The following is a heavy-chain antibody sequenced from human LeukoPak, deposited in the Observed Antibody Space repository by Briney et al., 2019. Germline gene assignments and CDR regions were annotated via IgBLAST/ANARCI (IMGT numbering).Heavy chain of an antibody. CDR3: AGSYTYDILSGLPGY. Sequence: GGSLRLSCAASGFTFNTNAMSWVRQAPGMGLEWVSYISSTSSTIYYADSVKGRFTISRDNAKNSLYLQMNSLRDEDTAVYYCAGSYTYDILSGLPGYWGQGTLVTVSS. V-gene: IGHV3-48*02. J-gene: IGHJ4*02. CDR2: ISSTSSTI. CDR1: GFTFNTNA. D-gene: IGHD3-9*01.